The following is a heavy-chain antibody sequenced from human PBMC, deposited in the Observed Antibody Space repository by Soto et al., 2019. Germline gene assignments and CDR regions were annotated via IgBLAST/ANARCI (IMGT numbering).Heavy chain of an antibody. CDR2: ISPKSGGT. V-gene: IGHV1-2*02. CDR3: ARPPGYISDWYYFDL. CDR1: GYTFTGYY. J-gene: IGHJ4*02. Sequence: ASVKVSCKASGYTFTGYYTHWVRQAPGQGFEWMGRISPKSGGTNYAQKFEGRVTMTWDTSLKTAYMELSSLISEDTAVYYCARPPGYISDWYYFDLWGQGTLVTVSS. D-gene: IGHD3-9*01.